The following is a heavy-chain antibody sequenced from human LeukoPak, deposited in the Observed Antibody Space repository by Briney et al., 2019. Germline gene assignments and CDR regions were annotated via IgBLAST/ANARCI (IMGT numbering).Heavy chain of an antibody. Sequence: PGRSLRPSCAASGFTFSSYSTNWVRHAPGERLEWVSSISSSSSYIYYADSVKGRFTISRDNAKNSLYLQMNSLRAEDTAVYYCARVSAAGADWGQGTLVTVSS. J-gene: IGHJ4*02. CDR1: GFTFSSYS. V-gene: IGHV3-21*01. CDR3: ARVSAAGAD. CDR2: ISSSSSYI. D-gene: IGHD6-13*01.